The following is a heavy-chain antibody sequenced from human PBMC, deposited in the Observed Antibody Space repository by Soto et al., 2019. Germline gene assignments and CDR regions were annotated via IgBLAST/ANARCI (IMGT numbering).Heavy chain of an antibody. V-gene: IGHV4-59*01. CDR2: VYYTGST. CDR1: GGSISGSY. CDR3: ARSVAVPGAHIDY. D-gene: IGHD6-19*01. J-gene: IGHJ4*02. Sequence: XETLSLTCSVSGGSISGSYWSWIRQSPGKGLEWLGYVYYTGSTNYSPSLRSRVSISVDTSKNEFSLRLSSVTAADTAVYFCARSVAVPGAHIDYWGQGTQVTVSS.